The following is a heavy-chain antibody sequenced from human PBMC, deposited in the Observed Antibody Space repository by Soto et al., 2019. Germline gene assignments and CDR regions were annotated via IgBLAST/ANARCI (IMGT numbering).Heavy chain of an antibody. Sequence: PGESLKISCEGSGYSFTSYWIGWVRQMPGKGLEWMGIIYPGDSDTRYSPSFQGQVTISADKSISTAYLQWSSLKASDTAMYYCARRVGYCSSTSCYNGWFDPWGQGTLVTVSS. D-gene: IGHD2-2*02. CDR2: IYPGDSDT. CDR1: GYSFTSYW. J-gene: IGHJ5*02. V-gene: IGHV5-51*01. CDR3: ARRVGYCSSTSCYNGWFDP.